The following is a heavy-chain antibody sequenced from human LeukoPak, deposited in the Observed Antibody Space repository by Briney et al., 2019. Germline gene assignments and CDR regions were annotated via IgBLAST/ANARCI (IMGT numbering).Heavy chain of an antibody. CDR3: TTEPSDWRYYDSSFDY. V-gene: IGHV3-15*01. CDR2: IKSKTDGGTT. CDR1: GFTFSNAW. J-gene: IGHJ4*02. Sequence: GGSLRLSCAASGFTFSNAWMSWVRQAPGKGLEWVGRIKSKTDGGTTDHAAPVKGRFTISRDDSKNTLYLQMNSLKTEDTAVYYCTTEPSDWRYYDSSFDYWGQGTLVTVSS. D-gene: IGHD3-22*01.